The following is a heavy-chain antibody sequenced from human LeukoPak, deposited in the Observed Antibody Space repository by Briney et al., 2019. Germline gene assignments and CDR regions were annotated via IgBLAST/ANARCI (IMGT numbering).Heavy chain of an antibody. D-gene: IGHD5-24*01. CDR3: ARSSRGGDGYNP. Sequence: ASVKVSCKASGGTFSSYAISWVRQAPGQGLEWMGWINPNSGGTNYAQKFQGWVTMTRDTSISTAYMELSRLRSDDTAVYYCARSSRGGDGYNPWGQGTLVTVSS. J-gene: IGHJ5*02. CDR1: GGTFSSYA. CDR2: INPNSGGT. V-gene: IGHV1-2*04.